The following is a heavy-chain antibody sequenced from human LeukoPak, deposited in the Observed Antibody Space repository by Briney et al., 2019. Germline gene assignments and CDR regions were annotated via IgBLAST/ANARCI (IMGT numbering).Heavy chain of an antibody. Sequence: GASVKVSCKASGDTFTGYYMHWVRQAPGQGLEWMGWINPNSGGTNYAQKFQGRVTMTRDTSISTAYMELSRLRSDDTAVYYCASASYYGSGVFYFNYWGQGTLVTVSS. V-gene: IGHV1-2*02. D-gene: IGHD3-10*01. J-gene: IGHJ4*02. CDR1: GDTFTGYY. CDR2: INPNSGGT. CDR3: ASASYYGSGVFYFNY.